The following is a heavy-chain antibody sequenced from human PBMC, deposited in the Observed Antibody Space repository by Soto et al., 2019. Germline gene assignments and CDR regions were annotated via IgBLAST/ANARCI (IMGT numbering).Heavy chain of an antibody. CDR3: AKEVVSGWNAFEV. D-gene: IGHD6-19*01. J-gene: IGHJ3*01. CDR1: GFSVTSNY. CDR2: LYSGVGT. Sequence: EVQLVESGGGLVQPGGSLRLSCAASGFSVTSNYMNWVRQTPGKRLEWVSVLYSGVGTYYADSVKGRFTISRDDSKNTLHLQMTSLSADDTAVYYCAKEVVSGWNAFEVWGQGTMVTVSS. V-gene: IGHV3-53*04.